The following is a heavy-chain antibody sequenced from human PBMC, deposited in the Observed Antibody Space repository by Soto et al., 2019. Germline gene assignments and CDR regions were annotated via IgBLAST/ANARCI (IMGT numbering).Heavy chain of an antibody. Sequence: GGSLRLSCAASGFTFSSYGMHWVRQAPGKGLEWVAVIWYDGSNKYYADSVKGRFTISRDNSKNTLYLQMNSLRAEDTAVYYWARDSKWLVRFLDYWGQGTLVTVSS. D-gene: IGHD6-19*01. V-gene: IGHV3-33*01. CDR1: GFTFSSYG. CDR2: IWYDGSNK. CDR3: ARDSKWLVRFLDY. J-gene: IGHJ4*02.